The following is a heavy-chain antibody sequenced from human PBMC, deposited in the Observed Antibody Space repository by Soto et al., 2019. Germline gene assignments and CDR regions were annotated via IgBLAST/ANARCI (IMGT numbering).Heavy chain of an antibody. CDR1: GFTFSTYA. CDR3: AKENYGSEGMDV. D-gene: IGHD3-10*01. J-gene: IGHJ6*02. CDR2: FIGYST. Sequence: PGGSLRLSCVASGFTFSTYAMSWVRQAPGKGLEWISGFIGYSTYYADSVKGRFTISRDNSKSTLYPQMNSLRAGDTAVYYCAKENYGSEGMDVWGQGTTVTVSS. V-gene: IGHV3-23*01.